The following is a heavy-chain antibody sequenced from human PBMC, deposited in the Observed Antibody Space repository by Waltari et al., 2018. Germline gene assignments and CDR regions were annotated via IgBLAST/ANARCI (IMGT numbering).Heavy chain of an antibody. CDR1: GFTFSSYW. CDR2: INSDGSST. V-gene: IGHV3-74*01. D-gene: IGHD5-18*01. J-gene: IGHJ4*02. CDR3: AREYAGYSYGGDGYFDY. Sequence: EVQLVESGGGLVQPGGSLRLSCAASGFTFSSYWMHWVRQAQGKGLVLVSRINSDGSSTSYADSVKGRFTISRDNAKNTLYLQMNSLRAEDTAVYYCAREYAGYSYGGDGYFDYWGQGTLVTVSS.